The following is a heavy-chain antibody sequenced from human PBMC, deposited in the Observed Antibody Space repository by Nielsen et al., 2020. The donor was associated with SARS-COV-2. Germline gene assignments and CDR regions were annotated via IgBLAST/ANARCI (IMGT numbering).Heavy chain of an antibody. CDR1: GYTFTTYW. CDR3: GRLRDRFSSGWHLDY. Sequence: GESLKISCKASGYTFTTYWIGWVRQMPGNGLEWMGTIYPGDSDIRYSPSFQGQVTISVDKSINTAYLQWSSLRASDSAIYYCGRLRDRFSSGWHLDYWGQGTLVTSPQ. V-gene: IGHV5-51*01. CDR2: IYPGDSDI. D-gene: IGHD6-25*01. J-gene: IGHJ4*02.